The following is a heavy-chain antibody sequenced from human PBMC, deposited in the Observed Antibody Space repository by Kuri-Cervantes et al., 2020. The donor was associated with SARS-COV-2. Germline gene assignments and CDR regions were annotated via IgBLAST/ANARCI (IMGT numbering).Heavy chain of an antibody. D-gene: IGHD3-22*01. CDR2: ISAYNGNT. V-gene: IGHV1-18*01. Sequence: ASVKVSCKASGYTFTSYGISWVRQAPGQGLEWMGWISAYNGNTNYAQKLQGRVTMTTDTSTSTAYMELRSLRSDDTAVYYCAKAITYYYDSSGSSPFDYWGQGTLVTVSS. CDR1: GYTFTSYG. J-gene: IGHJ4*02. CDR3: AKAITYYYDSSGSSPFDY.